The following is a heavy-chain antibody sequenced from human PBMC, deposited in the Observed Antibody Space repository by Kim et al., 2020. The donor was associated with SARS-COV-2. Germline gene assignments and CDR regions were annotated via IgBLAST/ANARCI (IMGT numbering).Heavy chain of an antibody. CDR3: ARDWYSRGSDVLDF. CDR1: GYRFSGYY. V-gene: IGHV1-2*02. J-gene: IGHJ3*01. Sequence: ASVKVSCKASGYRFSGYYVQWVRQVPGQGLEWMGWINPDNGVTSLAQKFEDRVTMTADTSINTVYMELHRLRSDDTAVYYCARDWYSRGSDVLDFWGQGTIVSVSS. D-gene: IGHD6-19*01. CDR2: INPDNGVT.